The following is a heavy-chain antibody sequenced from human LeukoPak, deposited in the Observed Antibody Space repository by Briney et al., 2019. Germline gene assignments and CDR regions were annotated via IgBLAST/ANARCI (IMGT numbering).Heavy chain of an antibody. CDR1: GYTHTELS. J-gene: IGHJ5*02. V-gene: IGHV1-24*01. Sequence: ASVNVSCKVSGYTHTELSMHWVRQAPGKGLEWMGGFDPEDGETIYAQKFQGRVTMTEDTSTDTAYMELSSLRSEDTAVYYCVRGSLDRREFDPWGQGTLVTVSS. D-gene: IGHD3-10*01. CDR3: VRGSLDRREFDP. CDR2: FDPEDGET.